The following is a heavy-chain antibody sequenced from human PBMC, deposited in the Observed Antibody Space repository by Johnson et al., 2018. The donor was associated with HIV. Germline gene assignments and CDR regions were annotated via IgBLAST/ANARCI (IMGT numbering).Heavy chain of an antibody. CDR3: ARDPFGYSYGFDAFDI. CDR2: ISYDGSNK. CDR1: GFTFSSYA. J-gene: IGHJ3*02. D-gene: IGHD5-18*01. Sequence: QVQLVESGGGLVQPGGSLRLSCAASGFTFSSYAMSWVRQAPGKGLEWVAVISYDGSNKYYADPVKGRFTISRDNAKNSLYLQSKRLRAEDTAVDYCARDPFGYSYGFDAFDIWGQGTMVTVSS. V-gene: IGHV3-30*04.